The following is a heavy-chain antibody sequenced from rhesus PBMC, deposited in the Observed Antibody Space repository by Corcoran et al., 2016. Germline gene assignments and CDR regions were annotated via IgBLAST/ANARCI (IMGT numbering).Heavy chain of an antibody. CDR2: IDSSGST. J-gene: IGHJ4*01. D-gene: IGHD4-23*01. CDR1: GGAISGYW. CDR3: ARDDTVTTGYFDY. V-gene: IGHV4-160*01. Sequence: QLQLQESGPGLVKPSETLSLTCAVSGGAISGYWWRWIRQPPGKGLEWIGRIDSSGSTDYNPSLKSRVTMSRDTSKSQFSLKLSSVTAADTAVYYCARDDTVTTGYFDYWGQGVLVTVSS.